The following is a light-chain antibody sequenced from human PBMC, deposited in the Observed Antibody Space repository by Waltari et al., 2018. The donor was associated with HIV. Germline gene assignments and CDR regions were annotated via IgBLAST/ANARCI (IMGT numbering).Light chain of an antibody. CDR1: SSNIGGNP. J-gene: IGLJ2*01. CDR3: ETWDDSLTAVL. Sequence: QSVLTQPPSASGTPGQRVTISCFGASSNIGGNPVNWYQQLPGAAPRLLLYTDDQRPSGVPDRFSGSKSGTSASLAISGLQSEDEADYFCETWDDSLTAVLFGGGTRLTVL. V-gene: IGLV1-44*01. CDR2: TDD.